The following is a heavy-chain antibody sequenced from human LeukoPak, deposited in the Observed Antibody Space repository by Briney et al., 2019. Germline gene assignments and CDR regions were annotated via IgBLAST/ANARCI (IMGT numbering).Heavy chain of an antibody. V-gene: IGHV3-23*01. CDR2: ISGRGGST. D-gene: IGHD6-13*01. CDR3: AKDKSSSRGLVDY. CDR1: GFTLSSYA. Sequence: GGSLRLSCAASGFTLSSYAMSWVRQAPGKGLEWVSAISGRGGSTYYADSVKGRFTISRDNSKNTLYLQMNSLRAEDTAVYYCAKDKSSSRGLVDYWGQGTLVTASS. J-gene: IGHJ4*02.